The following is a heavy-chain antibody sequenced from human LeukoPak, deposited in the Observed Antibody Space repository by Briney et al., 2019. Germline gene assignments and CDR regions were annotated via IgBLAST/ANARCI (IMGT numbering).Heavy chain of an antibody. D-gene: IGHD3-3*01. V-gene: IGHV4-31*03. CDR1: GGSISSGGYY. CDR3: ARGMTGDNYDFWSGYYPSDAFDI. CDR2: IYYSGST. Sequence: SENLSLTCSVSGGSISSGGYYWSWIRQHPGKGLEWIGYIYYSGSTYYNPSLKSRVTISVDTSKNQFSLKLSSVTAADTAVYYCARGMTGDNYDFWSGYYPSDAFDIWGQGTMVTVSS. J-gene: IGHJ3*02.